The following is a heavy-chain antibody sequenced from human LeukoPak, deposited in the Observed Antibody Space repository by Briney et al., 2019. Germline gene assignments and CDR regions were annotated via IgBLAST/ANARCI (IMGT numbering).Heavy chain of an antibody. Sequence: PGGSLRLSCAASGFTFSSYGMNWVRQAPGKGLEWVTFIRYDGSNKYYADSVKGRFTISRDNSKNTLYLQMNSLRAGDTAVYYCATYSSLNRREFQYWGQGTLLTVSS. V-gene: IGHV3-30*02. CDR2: IRYDGSNK. CDR3: ATYSSLNRREFQY. J-gene: IGHJ1*01. CDR1: GFTFSSYG. D-gene: IGHD3-22*01.